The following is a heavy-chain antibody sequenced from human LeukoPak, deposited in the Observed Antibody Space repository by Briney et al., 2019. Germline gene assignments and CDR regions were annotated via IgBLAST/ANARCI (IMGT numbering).Heavy chain of an antibody. D-gene: IGHD3-9*01. CDR3: ATDHDILTGYYDY. Sequence: PLGTLSLTCAVSGGSINSSSWWSWVRQPPGKGLEWIGEISQSGRAKYNPSLKSRVTISIDKSKNQFSLKLSFVTAADTAVYYCATDHDILTGYYDYWGQGILVTVSS. CDR1: GGSINSSSW. J-gene: IGHJ4*02. CDR2: ISQSGRA. V-gene: IGHV4-4*02.